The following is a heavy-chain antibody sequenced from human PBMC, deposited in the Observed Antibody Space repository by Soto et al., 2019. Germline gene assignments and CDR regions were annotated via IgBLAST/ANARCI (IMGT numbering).Heavy chain of an antibody. CDR2: VNHSGST. J-gene: IGHJ4*02. D-gene: IGHD2-15*01. CDR1: GGSFSGYY. Sequence: SETLSLTCAVYGGSFSGYYWSWIRQPPGKGLERIGEVNHSGSTNYNPSLKSRVTISVDTSKNQFSLKLSSVTAADTAVYYCARRIRGLPATATGDPKSYYFDYWGQGTLVTVSS. CDR3: ARRIRGLPATATGDPKSYYFDY. V-gene: IGHV4-34*01.